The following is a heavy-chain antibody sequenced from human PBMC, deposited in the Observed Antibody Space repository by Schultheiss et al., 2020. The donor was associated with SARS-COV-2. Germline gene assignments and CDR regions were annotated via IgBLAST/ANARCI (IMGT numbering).Heavy chain of an antibody. D-gene: IGHD6-13*01. CDR2: IKSSTGFV. CDR1: GFDITRYT. V-gene: IGHV3-21*01. CDR3: ATERSQVVRVSVFDY. J-gene: IGHJ4*02. Sequence: GGSLRLSCVASGFDITRYTMNWVRQGPGKRLEWLSSIKSSTGFVDYADSVEYADSVKGRFTISRDDAKNAVHLQMNSLRVGDTALYYCATERSQVVRVSVFDYWGQGTLVTVSS.